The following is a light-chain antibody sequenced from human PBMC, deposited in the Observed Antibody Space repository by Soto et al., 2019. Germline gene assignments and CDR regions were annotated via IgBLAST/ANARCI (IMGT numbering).Light chain of an antibody. V-gene: IGKV1-39*01. CDR2: AAS. CDR1: QSINTF. CDR3: QQSYSPPYT. Sequence: DIQMSQSPSSLSASVGDRVTLTCRASQSINTFLNWYQQKPGKAPQLLIYAASSLRSGVPSRFSGSRSGSALPLTISNLQPEDFVTFICQQSYSPPYTFGQGTKLEIK. J-gene: IGKJ2*01.